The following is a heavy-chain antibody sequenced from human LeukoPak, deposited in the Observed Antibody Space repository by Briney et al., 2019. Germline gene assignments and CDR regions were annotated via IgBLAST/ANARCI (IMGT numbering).Heavy chain of an antibody. Sequence: PGGSLRLSCAASGFTFSTYAMTWVRQAPGKGLEWVSLISGTGGSAYYADSVKGRFTISRDNSKNTLYLQMNSLRAEDTAVYYCAKDRKYYGSGSYLSHYFDYWGQGTLVTVSS. CDR2: ISGTGGSA. D-gene: IGHD3-10*01. V-gene: IGHV3-23*01. CDR3: AKDRKYYGSGSYLSHYFDY. CDR1: GFTFSTYA. J-gene: IGHJ4*02.